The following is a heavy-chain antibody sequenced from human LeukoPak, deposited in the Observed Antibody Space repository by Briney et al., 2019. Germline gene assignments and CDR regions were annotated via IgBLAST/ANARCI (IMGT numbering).Heavy chain of an antibody. Sequence: SETLSLTCTVSGGSISSYYWSWIRQPPGKGLEWSGYIDYTGSTNYNPSLKSRVTISVDTSKNQFSLKLSSVTAADTAVYYCARDGEQQFDYWGQGTLVTVSS. D-gene: IGHD6-13*01. V-gene: IGHV4-59*01. CDR1: GGSISSYY. CDR3: ARDGEQQFDY. CDR2: IDYTGST. J-gene: IGHJ4*02.